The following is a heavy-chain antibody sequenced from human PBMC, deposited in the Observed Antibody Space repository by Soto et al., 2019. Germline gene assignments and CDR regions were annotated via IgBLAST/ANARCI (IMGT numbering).Heavy chain of an antibody. D-gene: IGHD3-3*02. CDR2: IGGDGYKP. V-gene: IGHV3-23*01. Sequence: GGSLRLSCVASEFIFSDYAMSWVRQAPGKGPEWVSVIGGDGYKPEYAGSVKGRFTVSRDNSKNMLYLQMDSLRVDDTAVYYCAKDSFSRHRIYDPIHVRGQATIVTVSS. CDR1: EFIFSDYA. J-gene: IGHJ3*01. CDR3: AKDSFSRHRIYDPIHV.